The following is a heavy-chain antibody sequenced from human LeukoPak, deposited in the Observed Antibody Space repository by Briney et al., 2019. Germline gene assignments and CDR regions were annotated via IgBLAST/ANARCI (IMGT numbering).Heavy chain of an antibody. Sequence: PSETLSLTCSVSGGSMSSGSYYWTWIRQPAGKGLEWIGRIYTSGSTNYNPSLKSRVTISVDTSKNQFSLKLSSVTAADTAVYYCAKALSLGNWFDPWGQGTLVTVSS. D-gene: IGHD3-16*02. CDR2: IYTSGST. V-gene: IGHV4-61*02. CDR1: GGSMSSGSYY. J-gene: IGHJ5*02. CDR3: AKALSLGNWFDP.